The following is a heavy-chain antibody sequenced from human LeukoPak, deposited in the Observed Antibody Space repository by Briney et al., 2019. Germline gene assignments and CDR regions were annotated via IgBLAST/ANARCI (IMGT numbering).Heavy chain of an antibody. CDR3: VRGRYSSGWSYFDY. V-gene: IGHV3-48*03. J-gene: IGHJ4*02. CDR1: GFTFSSYE. Sequence: GGSLRLSCAASGFTFSSYEMNWVRQAPGKGLEWASYISGSGSIIYYADSVKGRFTISRDNAKNSLYLQMNSLRAEDTAVYYCVRGRYSSGWSYFDYWGQGTLVTVSS. D-gene: IGHD6-19*01. CDR2: ISGSGSII.